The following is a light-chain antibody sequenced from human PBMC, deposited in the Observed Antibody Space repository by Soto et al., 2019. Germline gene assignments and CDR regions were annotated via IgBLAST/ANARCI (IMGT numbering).Light chain of an antibody. CDR2: AAS. Sequence: EIVLTQSPVTLSFSPVERATIFFRASQSVSSSYLVWHQQKPGQAPRLLIYAASRRATGIPDRFSGSGSGTDFTLTISRLEPEDFAVYYCQQYGSSPWTFGRGTKVDIK. V-gene: IGKV3-20*01. CDR3: QQYGSSPWT. J-gene: IGKJ1*01. CDR1: QSVSSSY.